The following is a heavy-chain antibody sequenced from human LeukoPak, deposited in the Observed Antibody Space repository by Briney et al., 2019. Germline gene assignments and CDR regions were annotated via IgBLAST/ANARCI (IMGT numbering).Heavy chain of an antibody. CDR2: VRYDESNK. CDR3: AKDSNTGYVLLGPAY. D-gene: IGHD5-12*01. V-gene: IGHV3-30*02. CDR1: GFVFSNYG. J-gene: IGHJ4*01. Sequence: PGGSLRLSCQTSGFVFSNYGMHWVRQAPGKGLEWVAFVRYDESNKYYADSLKGRFTISRDNSRNTVYLQINSLRAEDTGVYSCAKDSNTGYVLLGPAYWG.